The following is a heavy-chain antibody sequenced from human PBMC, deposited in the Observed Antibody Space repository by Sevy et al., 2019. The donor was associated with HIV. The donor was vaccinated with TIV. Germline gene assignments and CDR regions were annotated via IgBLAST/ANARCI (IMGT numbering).Heavy chain of an antibody. CDR3: ARGRRLSGGNDYYYYYGMDV. CDR2: IIPMFGTA. Sequence: ASVKVSCKASGGTFSSDAISWVRQAPGQGLEWMGGIIPMFGTANYAQKFQRRVTITADKSTSTAYMDLSSLRSEDTAVYYCARGRRLSGGNDYYYYYGMDVWGQGTTVTVSS. V-gene: IGHV1-69*06. CDR1: GGTFSSDA. D-gene: IGHD2-15*01. J-gene: IGHJ6*02.